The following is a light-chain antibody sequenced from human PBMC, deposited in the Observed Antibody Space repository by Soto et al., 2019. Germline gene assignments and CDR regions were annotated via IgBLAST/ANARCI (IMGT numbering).Light chain of an antibody. V-gene: IGKV3-15*01. Sequence: EIVMTQSPATLSVSPGERATLSCRASQSVSSNLAWYQQKPGQAPRLLIYGASTRATGIPDRFSGSGSGTELTLTISRLQSEDFAVYYCQQYNTWPRFTFGQGTRLEI. CDR2: GAS. J-gene: IGKJ5*01. CDR3: QQYNTWPRFT. CDR1: QSVSSN.